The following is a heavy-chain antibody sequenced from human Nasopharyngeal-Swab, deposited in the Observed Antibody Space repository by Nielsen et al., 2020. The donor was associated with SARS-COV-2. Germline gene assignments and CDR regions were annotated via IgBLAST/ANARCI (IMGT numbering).Heavy chain of an antibody. D-gene: IGHD5-12*01. CDR1: GFTFSNYA. CDR3: VKDLAYDEVS. CDR2: INNRGDDT. J-gene: IGHJ5*02. Sequence: GESLKISCKGSGFTFSNYAMSWVRQAPGKGLEWVSTINNRGDDTHYVDSVRGRFTVSRDNSKNTLYLQMNSLRGEDTAIYYCVKDLAYDEVSWGQGTLVTVSS. V-gene: IGHV3-23*01.